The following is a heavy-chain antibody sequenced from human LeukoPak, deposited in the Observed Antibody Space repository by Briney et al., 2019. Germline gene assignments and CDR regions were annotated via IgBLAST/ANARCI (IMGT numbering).Heavy chain of an antibody. Sequence: GGSLRLSCAASGFTFSSYWMSWVRQAPGKGLEWVANIKQDGSEKYYVDSVKGRFTISRDNAKNTLYLQMNSLRAEDTAVYYCAREVSYSFDWLAPWGQGTLVTVSS. V-gene: IGHV3-7*04. CDR2: IKQDGSEK. J-gene: IGHJ5*02. D-gene: IGHD2-21*01. CDR1: GFTFSSYW. CDR3: AREVSYSFDWLAP.